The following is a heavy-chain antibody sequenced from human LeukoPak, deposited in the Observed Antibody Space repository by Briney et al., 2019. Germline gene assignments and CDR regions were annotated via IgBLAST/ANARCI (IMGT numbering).Heavy chain of an antibody. J-gene: IGHJ6*03. D-gene: IGHD2-2*01. CDR1: GGSISSSSYY. CDR2: IYYSGST. CDR3: ARHFGSRGCSSTSCRDYYYYYYMDV. Sequence: PSETLSLTCTVSGGSISSSSYYWGWIRQPPGKGLEWIGSIYYSGSTYYNPSLKSRVTISVDTSKNQFSLKLSSVTAADTAVYYCARHFGSRGCSSTSCRDYYYYYYMDVWGKGTTVTVSS. V-gene: IGHV4-39*01.